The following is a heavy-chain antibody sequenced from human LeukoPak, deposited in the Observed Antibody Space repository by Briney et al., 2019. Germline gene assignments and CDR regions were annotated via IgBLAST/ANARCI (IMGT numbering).Heavy chain of an antibody. CDR2: IYYSGST. Sequence: PSETLSLTCTVSGGSISNYYWSWIRQPPGKGLEWIGYIYYSGSTNYNPSLKSRVTISVDTSKNQFSLKLSSVTAADTAVYYCARGDGYNQDYWGQGTLVTVSS. J-gene: IGHJ4*02. D-gene: IGHD5-24*01. V-gene: IGHV4-59*01. CDR3: ARGDGYNQDY. CDR1: GGSISNYY.